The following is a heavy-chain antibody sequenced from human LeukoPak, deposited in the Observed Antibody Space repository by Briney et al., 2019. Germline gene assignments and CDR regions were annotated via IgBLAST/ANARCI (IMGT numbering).Heavy chain of an antibody. CDR3: ATSTVAKYDY. V-gene: IGHV3-23*01. CDR2: ISGSGDST. J-gene: IGHJ4*02. CDR1: GFTFSSYA. D-gene: IGHD4-11*01. Sequence: DPGGSLRLSCAASGFTFSSYAMTWVRQAPGKGLEWVSAISGSGDSTFNADSVKGRFTISRDNSKNTLYLQMNSLRAEDTALYYCATSTVAKYDYWGQGTLVAVSS.